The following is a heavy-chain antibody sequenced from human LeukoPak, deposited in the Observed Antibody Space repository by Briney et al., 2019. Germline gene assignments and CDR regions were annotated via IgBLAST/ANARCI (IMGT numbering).Heavy chain of an antibody. CDR3: ARIRCSGGSCYVDY. CDR2: IYYSGST. CDR1: GGSISSSSYY. Sequence: SETLSLTCTVSGGSISSSSYYWGWIRQPPGKGLEWIGSIYYSGSTYYNPSLKSRVTISVDTSKNQFSLKLSSVTAADTAVYYCARIRCSGGSCYVDYWGQGTLVTVSS. D-gene: IGHD2-15*01. V-gene: IGHV4-39*07. J-gene: IGHJ4*02.